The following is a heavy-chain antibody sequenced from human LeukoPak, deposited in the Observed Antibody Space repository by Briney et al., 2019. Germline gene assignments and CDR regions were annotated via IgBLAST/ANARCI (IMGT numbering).Heavy chain of an antibody. J-gene: IGHJ1*01. Sequence: GGSLRLSCAASGFTFSTYWMHWVRQAPGKGLVSVSRIKSDGSTNYADSVKGRFTISRDNAKNTVSLQMNSLRPEDTGVYYCARAPSEIGGYYPEYFRHWGQGTLVTVSS. CDR2: IKSDGST. D-gene: IGHD3-22*01. CDR1: GFTFSTYW. V-gene: IGHV3-74*01. CDR3: ARAPSEIGGYYPEYFRH.